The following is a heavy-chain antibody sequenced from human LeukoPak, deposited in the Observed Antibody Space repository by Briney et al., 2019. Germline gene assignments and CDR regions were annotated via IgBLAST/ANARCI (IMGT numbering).Heavy chain of an antibody. V-gene: IGHV3-23*01. CDR2: ISGSGGGT. Sequence: GGSLRLSCAASGFTFSSYAMSWVRQAPGKGLEWVSAISGSGGGTYYADSVKGRFTISRDNSKNTLYLQMNSLRAEDTAVYYCAKGSDYGDYDVWDYFDYWGQGTLVTVSS. CDR3: AKGSDYGDYDVWDYFDY. J-gene: IGHJ4*02. D-gene: IGHD4-17*01. CDR1: GFTFSSYA.